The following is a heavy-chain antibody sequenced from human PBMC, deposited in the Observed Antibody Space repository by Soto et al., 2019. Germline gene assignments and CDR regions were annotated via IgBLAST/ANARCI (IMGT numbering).Heavy chain of an antibody. CDR3: VIDARSLMIVVVVTD. J-gene: IGHJ4*02. D-gene: IGHD3-22*01. V-gene: IGHV3-9*01. CDR2: ISWNSARI. CDR1: GFTFDDYA. Sequence: VQLVESGGGWVQPGRSLRLSCAASGFTFDDYAMHWVRQVPGKSLEWVSGISWNSARIAYADSVKGRFTISRDNDKSALYLQMNNLRAEDTALYFCVIDARSLMIVVVVTDWGQGTLVTVSS.